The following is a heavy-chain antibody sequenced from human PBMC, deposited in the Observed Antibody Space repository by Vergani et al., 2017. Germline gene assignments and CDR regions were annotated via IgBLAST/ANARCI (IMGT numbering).Heavy chain of an antibody. CDR2: IIPIFGTA. CDR1: GGTFSSYA. J-gene: IGHJ6*03. Sequence: QVQLVQSGAEVKKPGSSVKVSCKASGGTFSSYAISWVRQAPGQGLEWMGGIIPIFGTANYAQKFQGRVTITADESTSTAYMELSSLRSEDTAVYYCARSRFRTIDYDFWSASTSLGYYYYYMDVWGKGTTVTVSS. V-gene: IGHV1-69*01. D-gene: IGHD3-3*01. CDR3: ARSRFRTIDYDFWSASTSLGYYYYYMDV.